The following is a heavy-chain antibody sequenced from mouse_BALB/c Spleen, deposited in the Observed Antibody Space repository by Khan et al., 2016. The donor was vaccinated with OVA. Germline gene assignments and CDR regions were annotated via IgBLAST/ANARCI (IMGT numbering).Heavy chain of an antibody. CDR1: GDSITSGF. V-gene: IGHV3-8*02. CDR3: ARSYGSWAMDY. D-gene: IGHD1-1*01. Sequence: VQLKQSGPSLVKPSQTLSLTCSVTGDSITSGFWNWIRKFLGNKFEYRGYVTYSGNTYYNQSLKSRISITRDTSKSQYYLQLNSVTTEDTATYFCARSYGSWAMDYWGQGTSVTVSS. CDR2: VTYSGNT. J-gene: IGHJ4*01.